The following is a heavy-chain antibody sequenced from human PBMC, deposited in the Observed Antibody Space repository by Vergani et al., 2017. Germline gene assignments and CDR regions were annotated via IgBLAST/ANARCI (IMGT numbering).Heavy chain of an antibody. J-gene: IGHJ4*02. CDR3: ARAVGYYYDSSGYFDY. D-gene: IGHD3-22*01. Sequence: EVQLVESGGGLVQPGGSLRLSCAASGFTFSSYWMHWVRQAPGKGLVWDSRINSDGSSTSYADSVKGRFTISRDNAKNTLYLQMNSLRAEDTAVYYCARAVGYYYDSSGYFDYWGQGTLVTVSS. CDR2: INSDGSST. CDR1: GFTFSSYW. V-gene: IGHV3-74*01.